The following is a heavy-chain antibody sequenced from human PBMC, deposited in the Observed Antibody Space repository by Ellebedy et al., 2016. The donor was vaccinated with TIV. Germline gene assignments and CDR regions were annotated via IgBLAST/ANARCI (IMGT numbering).Heavy chain of an antibody. Sequence: ASVKVSCXASGYTFTSYGISWVRQAPGQGLEWMGWISAYNGNTNYAQKLQGRVTITRDTSASTAYMELSSLRSEDTAVYYCATSWDTAMVGSFDYWGQGTLVTVSS. CDR1: GYTFTSYG. V-gene: IGHV1-18*04. CDR2: ISAYNGNT. D-gene: IGHD5-18*01. J-gene: IGHJ4*02. CDR3: ATSWDTAMVGSFDY.